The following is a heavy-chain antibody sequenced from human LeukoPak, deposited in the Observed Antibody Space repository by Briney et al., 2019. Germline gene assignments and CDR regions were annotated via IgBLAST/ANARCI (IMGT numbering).Heavy chain of an antibody. CDR3: ARGPIPHTRDIEL. J-gene: IGHJ4*02. CDR2: MNPNSGNT. D-gene: IGHD1-14*01. CDR1: GYTFTSYD. Sequence: ASVKVSCKASGYTFTSYDINWVRQATGQGLEWMGWMNPNSGNTGYAQKFQGRVTITTDESTSTAYMELSSLRSEDTAVYYCARGPIPHTRDIELWGQGTLVTVSS. V-gene: IGHV1-8*01.